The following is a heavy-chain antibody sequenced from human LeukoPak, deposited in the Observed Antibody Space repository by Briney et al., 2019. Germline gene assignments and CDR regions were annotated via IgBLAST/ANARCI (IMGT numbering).Heavy chain of an antibody. Sequence: PSETLSLTCTVSGGSISSSSYYWGWIRQPPGKGLEWIGSIYYSGSTYYNPSLKSRVTISVDTSKNQFSLQLSSVTAADTAVYYCAREVGGYDSPFDYWGQGTLVTVSS. D-gene: IGHD5-12*01. CDR2: IYYSGST. CDR1: GGSISSSSYY. J-gene: IGHJ4*02. CDR3: AREVGGYDSPFDY. V-gene: IGHV4-39*02.